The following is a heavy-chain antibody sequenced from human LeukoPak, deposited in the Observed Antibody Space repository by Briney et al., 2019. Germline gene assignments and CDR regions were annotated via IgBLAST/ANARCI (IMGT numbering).Heavy chain of an antibody. D-gene: IGHD2-2*01. V-gene: IGHV1-2*02. J-gene: IGHJ5*02. CDR3: AREGCISSNCHVIGEDKWFDP. Sequence: GASVKVSCKASGYTFSASLLHWVRQAPGQPLEWMGWINPNSGGTKCAQKFQGRVTLTTDTSIGTAYMDLSRLTSDDTAVYYCAREGCISSNCHVIGEDKWFDPWGQGTLVTVSS. CDR1: GYTFSASL. CDR2: INPNSGGT.